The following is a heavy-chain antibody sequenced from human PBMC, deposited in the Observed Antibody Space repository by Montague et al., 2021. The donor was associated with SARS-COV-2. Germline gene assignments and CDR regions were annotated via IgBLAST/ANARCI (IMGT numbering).Heavy chain of an antibody. CDR3: ARTTTRMLYPENAFDI. Sequence: CAISGDSVSSNTATWNWIRQSPSRGLEWLGRTYYRSKWYHDYAISLKSRITINPDTSKNQFSLQLSSVAPEDTAVSYCARTTTRMLYPENAFDIWAKGQWSSSLQ. D-gene: IGHD2-15*01. CDR1: GDSVSSNTAT. J-gene: IGHJ3*02. V-gene: IGHV6-1*01. CDR2: TYYRSKWYH.